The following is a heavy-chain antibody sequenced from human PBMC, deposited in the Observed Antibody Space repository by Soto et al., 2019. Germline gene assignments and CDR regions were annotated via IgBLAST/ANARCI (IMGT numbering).Heavy chain of an antibody. CDR1: GGSISSGGYY. Sequence: PSETLSLTCTVSGGSISSGGYYWSWIRPHPGKGLEWIGYIYYSGSTYYNPSLKSRVTISVDTSKNQFSLKLSSVTAADTAVYYWARGGGYCSSTSCYTPLDYWGQGTLVTVSS. CDR3: ARGGGYCSSTSCYTPLDY. D-gene: IGHD2-2*02. CDR2: IYYSGST. V-gene: IGHV4-31*03. J-gene: IGHJ4*02.